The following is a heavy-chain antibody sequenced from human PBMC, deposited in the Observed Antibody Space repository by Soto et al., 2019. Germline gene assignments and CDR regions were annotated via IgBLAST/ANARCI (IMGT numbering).Heavy chain of an antibody. Sequence: QVQLVQSGAEVKKPGSSVKVSCKASGGTFSSYTISWVRQAPGQGLEWMGRIIPILGIANYAQKFQGRVTTPADKATSPAYMERSSLRSEDTAVYYCARGVYDILDYYYGMDVWGQGTTVTVSS. CDR3: ARGVYDILDYYYGMDV. CDR2: IIPILGIA. D-gene: IGHD3-9*01. V-gene: IGHV1-69*02. CDR1: GGTFSSYT. J-gene: IGHJ6*02.